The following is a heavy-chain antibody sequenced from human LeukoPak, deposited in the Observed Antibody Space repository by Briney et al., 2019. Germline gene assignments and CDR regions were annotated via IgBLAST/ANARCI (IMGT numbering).Heavy chain of an antibody. J-gene: IGHJ5*02. D-gene: IGHD3-9*01. Sequence: PWGSLRLSCAATGFSFRSYWMNWVRQAPGKGLEWLAIIKQDGSEKHYKGSVEGRFTISRDNAKNSLHLQMNSLRAEDTAVCYCAGGSGYLITSWGQGTLVTVSS. CDR1: GFSFRSYW. V-gene: IGHV3-7*01. CDR2: IKQDGSEK. CDR3: AGGSGYLITS.